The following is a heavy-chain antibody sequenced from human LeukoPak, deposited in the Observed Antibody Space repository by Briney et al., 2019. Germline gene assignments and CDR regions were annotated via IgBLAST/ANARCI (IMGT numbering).Heavy chain of an antibody. Sequence: GGSLRLSRAASGFTFSSYSMNWVRQAPGKGLEWVSSISSSSSYIYYADSVKGRFTISRDNAKNSLYLQMNSLRAEDTAVYYCARQLLVRGANWFDPWGQGTLVTVSS. V-gene: IGHV3-21*01. CDR2: ISSSSSYI. CDR1: GFTFSSYS. CDR3: ARQLLVRGANWFDP. J-gene: IGHJ5*02. D-gene: IGHD3-10*01.